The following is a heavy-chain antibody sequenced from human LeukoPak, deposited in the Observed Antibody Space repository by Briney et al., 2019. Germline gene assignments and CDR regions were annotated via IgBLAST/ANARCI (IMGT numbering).Heavy chain of an antibody. CDR1: GYTFTSYA. V-gene: IGHV1-3*01. CDR2: INAGNGNT. J-gene: IGHJ4*02. D-gene: IGHD5-18*01. Sequence: ASVKVSCKASGYTFTSYAMHWVRQAPGQRLEWMGWINAGNGNTEYSQKFQGRVTITRDTSASTAYMELSSLRSEDTAVYYCAREDTLTAYTAMVTSHWVDYWGQGTLVTVSS. CDR3: AREDTLTAYTAMVTSHWVDY.